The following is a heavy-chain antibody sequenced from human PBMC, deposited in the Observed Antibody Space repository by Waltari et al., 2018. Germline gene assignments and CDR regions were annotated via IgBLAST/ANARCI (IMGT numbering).Heavy chain of an antibody. D-gene: IGHD2-15*01. Sequence: VQLVESGGGLVQPGGSLRLSCEASGFTFSTYWMCWVRQVPGKGLVWVSTITSYGSRTRYADSVKGRFTISRDNAKNNLYLQTNSLRAEDTAVYYCASHRPGGYGMDVWGHGTTVTVSS. CDR1: GFTFSTYW. V-gene: IGHV3-74*01. J-gene: IGHJ6*02. CDR3: ASHRPGGYGMDV. CDR2: ITSYGSRT.